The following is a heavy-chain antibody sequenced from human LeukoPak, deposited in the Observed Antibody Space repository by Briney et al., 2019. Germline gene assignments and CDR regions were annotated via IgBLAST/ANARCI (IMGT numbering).Heavy chain of an antibody. CDR3: AKDSGSGSYYNVLDY. CDR2: ISWNSGSI. Sequence: GGSLRLSCAASGFTFDDYAMHWVRQAPGKGLEWVSGISWNSGSIGYADSVKGRFTISRDNAKNSLYLQMNSLRAEDTALYYCAKDSGSGSYYNVLDYWGQGTPVTVSS. J-gene: IGHJ4*02. D-gene: IGHD3-10*01. CDR1: GFTFDDYA. V-gene: IGHV3-9*01.